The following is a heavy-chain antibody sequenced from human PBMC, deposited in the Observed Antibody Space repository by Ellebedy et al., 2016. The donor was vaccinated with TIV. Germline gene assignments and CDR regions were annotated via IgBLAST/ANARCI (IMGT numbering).Heavy chain of an antibody. CDR3: ARGVPSYSSSWYVY. Sequence: SETLSLXXTVSGGSISSYYWSWIRQPPGKGLEWIGYIYYSGSTNYNPSLKSRVTISVDTSKNQFSLKLSSVTAADTAVYYCARGVPSYSSSWYVYWGQGTLVTVSS. CDR1: GGSISSYY. J-gene: IGHJ4*02. V-gene: IGHV4-59*01. CDR2: IYYSGST. D-gene: IGHD6-13*01.